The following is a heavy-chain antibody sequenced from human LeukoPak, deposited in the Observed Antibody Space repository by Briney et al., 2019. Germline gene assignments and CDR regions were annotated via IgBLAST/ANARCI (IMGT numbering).Heavy chain of an antibody. Sequence: GESLKISCTASGYSFSKYWIGWVRQTPGKGLEWMGFIYSDESLIRYSPSFEGQVTISADNSINTAYLQWNSLKASDTAMYYCGRYGLSGNGYTSNFYYGMDFWGQGTAVTVSS. CDR1: GYSFSKYW. J-gene: IGHJ6*02. V-gene: IGHV5-51*01. CDR2: IYSDESLI. D-gene: IGHD5-12*01. CDR3: GRYGLSGNGYTSNFYYGMDF.